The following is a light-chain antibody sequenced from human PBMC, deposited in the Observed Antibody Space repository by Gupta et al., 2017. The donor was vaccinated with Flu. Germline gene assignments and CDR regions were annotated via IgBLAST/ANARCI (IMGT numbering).Light chain of an antibody. CDR3: AAWDDSLRGPNWV. CDR1: NIGSNY. CDR2: KND. Sequence: NIGSNYIYWYQQVPGTAPKLLIYKNDQRPSGVPDRFSGSTSGTSASLAISGLRSEDEADYYCAAWDDSLRGPNWVFGGGTKLTVL. J-gene: IGLJ3*02. V-gene: IGLV1-47*01.